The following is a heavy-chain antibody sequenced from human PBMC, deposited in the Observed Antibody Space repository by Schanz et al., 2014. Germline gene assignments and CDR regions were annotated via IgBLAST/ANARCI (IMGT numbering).Heavy chain of an antibody. CDR3: ARDGVDAAAGGNY. D-gene: IGHD6-13*01. CDR1: GFTVSSKY. Sequence: EVQLVESGGGLVQPGGSLRLSCAASGFTVSSKYMNWVRQAPGKGPEWVSAISGSGGSTVYADSVKGRFTISRDNSNNTVFLQMNSLRAEDTAVYYCARDGVDAAAGGNYWGQGTLVTVSS. V-gene: IGHV3-23*04. J-gene: IGHJ4*02. CDR2: ISGSGGST.